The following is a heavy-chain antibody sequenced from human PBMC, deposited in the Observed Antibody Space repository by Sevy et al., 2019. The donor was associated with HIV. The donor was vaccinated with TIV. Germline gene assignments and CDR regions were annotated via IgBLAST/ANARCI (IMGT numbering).Heavy chain of an antibody. V-gene: IGHV1-69*13. CDR2: IIAVFGTT. CDR3: ARDTHYYVSGSFDS. D-gene: IGHD3-10*01. Sequence: ASVKVSCKASGGIFRINAISWVRQAPGQGLEWVGGIIAVFGTTYYAQKFQGRVTLIADESTGTVHMELRSLRSEDTAIYYCARDTHYYVSGSFDSWGQGTQVTVSS. CDR1: GGIFRINA. J-gene: IGHJ4*01.